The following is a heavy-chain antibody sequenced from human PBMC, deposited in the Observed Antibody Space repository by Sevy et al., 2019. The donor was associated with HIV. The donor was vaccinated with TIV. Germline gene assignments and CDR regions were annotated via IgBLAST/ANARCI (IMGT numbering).Heavy chain of an antibody. V-gene: IGHV3-23*01. CDR1: GFTFSTYA. CDR3: AKEPYYHDSSPGY. J-gene: IGHJ4*02. Sequence: GGSLRLSCAASGFTFSTYAMNWVRQAPGKGLEWVSSISNGGSGGSTDYADSVRGRFTISRDNSKNTLYLQMNSLRAEDTAVYYCAKEPYYHDSSPGYRGQGTLVTVSS. CDR2: ISNGGSGGST. D-gene: IGHD3-22*01.